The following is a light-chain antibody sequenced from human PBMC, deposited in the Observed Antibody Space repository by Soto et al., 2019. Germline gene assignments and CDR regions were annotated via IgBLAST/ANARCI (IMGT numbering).Light chain of an antibody. V-gene: IGKV3-11*01. J-gene: IGKJ4*01. CDR3: QQRIHWPLT. CDR2: DAS. Sequence: EIVLTQSPATLSLSPGERATLSCRASQSVGSSFAWYQQKPGQAPRLLIYDASTRATGIPARFSGSGSGTDFSLTISRLEPEDFAVYYCQQRIHWPLTFGGGTKVEIK. CDR1: QSVGSS.